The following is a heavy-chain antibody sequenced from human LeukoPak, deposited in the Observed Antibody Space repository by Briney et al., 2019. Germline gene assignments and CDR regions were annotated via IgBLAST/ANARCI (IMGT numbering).Heavy chain of an antibody. CDR2: ISPYNGNT. Sequence: ASVKVSCKDSGYAFVAYYMHWVRQAPGQGLEWMGWISPYNGNTNYAQKFQGRVTMTTDTSTSTAYMELRSLRSDDTAVYYCARGPHERSGYPDDWGQGTLVTVSS. CDR1: GYAFVAYY. V-gene: IGHV1-18*04. J-gene: IGHJ4*02. CDR3: ARGPHERSGYPDD. D-gene: IGHD3-22*01.